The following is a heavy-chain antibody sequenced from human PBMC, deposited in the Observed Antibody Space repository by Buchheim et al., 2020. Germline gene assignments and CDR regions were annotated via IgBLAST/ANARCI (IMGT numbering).Heavy chain of an antibody. Sequence: EVQLVESGGGLVQPGGSLRLSCAASGFTFSSYAMSWVRQAPGKGLEWVSSISSSGGSIYYADSVKGRFTISRDNSKNSLYLLMNSLRAEDTAVYFCARGAYSSGWYYFDYWGQGTL. V-gene: IGHV3-23*04. J-gene: IGHJ4*02. CDR3: ARGAYSSGWYYFDY. D-gene: IGHD6-13*01. CDR1: GFTFSSYA. CDR2: ISSSGGSI.